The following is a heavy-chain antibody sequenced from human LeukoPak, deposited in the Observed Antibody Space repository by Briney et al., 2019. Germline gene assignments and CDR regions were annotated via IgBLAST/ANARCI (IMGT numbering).Heavy chain of an antibody. D-gene: IGHD4-17*01. Sequence: GGSLRLSCAASGFTFDDYAMHWVRQAPGKGLEWVSGISWNSGSIGYADSVKGRFTISRDNAKNSLYLQMNSLRAEDTALYYCAKDRSDYAGEAFDIWGQGTMVTVSS. J-gene: IGHJ3*02. CDR1: GFTFDDYA. CDR3: AKDRSDYAGEAFDI. CDR2: ISWNSGSI. V-gene: IGHV3-9*01.